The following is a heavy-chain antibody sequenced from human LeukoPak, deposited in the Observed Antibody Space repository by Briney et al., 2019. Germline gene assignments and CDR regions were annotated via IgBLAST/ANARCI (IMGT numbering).Heavy chain of an antibody. V-gene: IGHV3-23*01. CDR3: AKDSGYDSSGYPFNWFDP. J-gene: IGHJ5*02. CDR1: GFTFSSYA. CDR2: ISGSGGST. Sequence: GGSLRLSCAASGFTFSSYAMSWVRQAPGKGLEWVSDISGSGGSTYYADSVKGRFTISRDNSKNTLYLQMNSLRAEDTAVYYCAKDSGYDSSGYPFNWFDPWGQGTLVTVSS. D-gene: IGHD3-22*01.